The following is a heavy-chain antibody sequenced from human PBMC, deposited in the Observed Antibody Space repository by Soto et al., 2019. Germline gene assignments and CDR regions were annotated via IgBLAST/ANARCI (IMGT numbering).Heavy chain of an antibody. Sequence: GGSLRLSCAASGCTFSSYAMSWVRQAPGKGLEWVSAISGSGGSTYYAASVTGRFIISRDDSQNSLSLQMNSLRTEDTAIYYCGTWMSGVGHWGQGTLVTVSS. CDR2: ISGSGGST. V-gene: IGHV3-23*01. CDR3: GTWMSGVGH. CDR1: GCTFSSYA. J-gene: IGHJ4*02. D-gene: IGHD3-10*01.